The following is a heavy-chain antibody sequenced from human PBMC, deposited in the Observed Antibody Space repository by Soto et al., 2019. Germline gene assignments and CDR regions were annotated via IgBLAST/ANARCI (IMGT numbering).Heavy chain of an antibody. CDR1: GYSFVNYY. CDR3: ARDWIALAGSISFSQAFPLLDGMDL. D-gene: IGHD6-19*01. V-gene: IGHV1-46*01. CDR2: IYPRGGNI. Sequence: QVHLVQSGAEVKKPGASVKLSCKASGYSFVNYYINWVRQAPGQGLEWMGIIYPRGGNISYAQKFQGRVSMTSDTVASTAYMELTSLRSDDTAVYFCARDWIALAGSISFSQAFPLLDGMDLWGQGTTVTVSS. J-gene: IGHJ6*02.